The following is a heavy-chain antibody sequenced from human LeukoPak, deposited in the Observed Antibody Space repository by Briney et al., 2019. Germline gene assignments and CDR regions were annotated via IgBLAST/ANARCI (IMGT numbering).Heavy chain of an antibody. CDR2: IYTSGST. Sequence: TPSETLSLTCNVYGGSFSSYYWSWIRQPAGKGLEWIGRIYTSGSTNYNPSLKSRVTMSVDTSKNQFSLKLSSVTAADTAVYYCARATATYSSSWFFDYWGQGTLVTVSS. CDR1: GGSFSSYY. CDR3: ARATATYSSSWFFDY. D-gene: IGHD6-13*01. V-gene: IGHV4-4*07. J-gene: IGHJ4*02.